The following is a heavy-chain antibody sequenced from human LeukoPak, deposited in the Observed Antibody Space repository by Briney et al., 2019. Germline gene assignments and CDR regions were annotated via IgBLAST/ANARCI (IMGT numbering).Heavy chain of an antibody. Sequence: ASVKVSCKASGYTFTGYYMHWVRQAPGQGPEWMGWINPNSGGTNYAQKFQGRVTMTRDTSISTAYMELSRLRSDDTAVYYCAREWTRGAGSYYWPDAFDIWGQGTMVTVSS. D-gene: IGHD1-26*01. V-gene: IGHV1-2*02. CDR1: GYTFTGYY. J-gene: IGHJ3*02. CDR3: AREWTRGAGSYYWPDAFDI. CDR2: INPNSGGT.